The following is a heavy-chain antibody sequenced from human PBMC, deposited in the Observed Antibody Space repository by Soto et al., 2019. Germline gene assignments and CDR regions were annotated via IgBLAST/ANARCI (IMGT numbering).Heavy chain of an antibody. V-gene: IGHV3-7*01. Sequence: PVVSLILSCSFSVFIFSASLINWVRQAPVKWLEWVANMNLDVIYKYYVDSLKGRFTISRDNAKNLLYLQMSNLRAEDTSVYYCAREAGKSQYFFEYWGKGNPVKVXS. CDR3: AREAGKSQYFFEY. CDR2: MNLDVIYK. D-gene: IGHD3-9*01. J-gene: IGHJ4*02. CDR1: VFIFSASL.